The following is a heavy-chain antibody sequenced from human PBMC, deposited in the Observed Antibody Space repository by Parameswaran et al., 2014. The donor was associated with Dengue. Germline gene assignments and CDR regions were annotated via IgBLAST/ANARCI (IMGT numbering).Heavy chain of an antibody. Sequence: WVRQAPGQGLEWIGIINPSGGSTNYAQQFLGRVTMTGDTSTSTVYMELNSLRSEDTAIYFCARVDYYYYYGLDLWGQGTTVTVSS. V-gene: IGHV1-46*01. J-gene: IGHJ6*02. CDR3: ARVDYYYYYGLDL. CDR2: INPSGGST.